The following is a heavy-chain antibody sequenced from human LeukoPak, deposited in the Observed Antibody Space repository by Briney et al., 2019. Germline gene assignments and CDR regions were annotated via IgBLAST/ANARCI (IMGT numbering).Heavy chain of an antibody. CDR1: GGSISSYY. V-gene: IGHV4-59*01. D-gene: IGHD2-8*01. Sequence: PSETLSLTCTVSGGSISSYYWSWIRQPPGKGLEWIGCFYYSGSTNYNPSLKSRVTISVDTSKNQFSLKLSSVTAADTAVYYCARMVELKYFVYWGQGTLVTVSS. J-gene: IGHJ4*02. CDR3: ARMVELKYFVY. CDR2: FYYSGST.